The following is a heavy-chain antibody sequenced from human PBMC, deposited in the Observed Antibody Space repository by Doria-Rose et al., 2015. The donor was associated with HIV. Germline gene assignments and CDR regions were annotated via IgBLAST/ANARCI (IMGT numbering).Heavy chain of an antibody. D-gene: IGHD1-1*01. Sequence: QVQLQQWGAGLVKPSETLSLTCAVFGGSFSGYYWSWIRQPPGNGLEWICEINHSGSTNTKTSLKSRVTISLDTSKNLFSLKLSSVTAADTAVYYCARGLLRGGWNDVDYYYGMDVWGQGTTVTVSS. CDR3: ARGLLRGGWNDVDYYYGMDV. J-gene: IGHJ6*02. V-gene: IGHV4-34*01. CDR2: INHSGST. CDR1: GGSFSGYY.